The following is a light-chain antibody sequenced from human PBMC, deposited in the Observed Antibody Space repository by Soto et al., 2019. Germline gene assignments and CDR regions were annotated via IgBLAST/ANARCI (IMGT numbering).Light chain of an antibody. J-gene: IGKJ1*01. CDR2: AAS. Sequence: AIRMTQSPSSFSASTGDRVTITCRARQGISSYLAWNQQKPGKAPKLLIYAASTLQSGVPSRFSGSGSGTDFTLTISCLQSEDFATYYCQQYYSYPRTFGQGTKVEIK. V-gene: IGKV1-8*01. CDR3: QQYYSYPRT. CDR1: QGISSY.